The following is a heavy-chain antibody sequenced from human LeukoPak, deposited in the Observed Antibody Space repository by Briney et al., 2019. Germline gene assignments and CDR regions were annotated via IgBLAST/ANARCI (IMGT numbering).Heavy chain of an antibody. CDR1: GGTFSSYA. CDR2: IIPIFGTA. CDR3: AATQQYCSSTSCFFDY. Sequence: GASVKVSCKASGGTFSSYAISWVRQAPGQGLEWMGGIIPIFGTANYAQKFQGRVTITADKSTSTAYMELSSLRSEDTAAYYCAATQQYCSSTSCFFDYWGQGTLVTVSS. D-gene: IGHD2-2*01. J-gene: IGHJ4*02. V-gene: IGHV1-69*06.